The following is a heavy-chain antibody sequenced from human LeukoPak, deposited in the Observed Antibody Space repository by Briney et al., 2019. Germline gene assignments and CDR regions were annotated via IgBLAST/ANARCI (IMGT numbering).Heavy chain of an antibody. CDR1: GGTFSSYA. CDR2: IIPIFGTA. V-gene: IGHV1-69*06. J-gene: IGHJ4*02. D-gene: IGHD2-21*02. CDR3: AREMGSGGDCS. Sequence: ASVKVSCKASGGTFSSYAISWVRQAPGQGLEWMGGIIPIFGTANYAQKFQGRVTITADKSTSTAYMELSSLRSEDTAVYYCAREMGSGGDCSWGQGTLVTVSS.